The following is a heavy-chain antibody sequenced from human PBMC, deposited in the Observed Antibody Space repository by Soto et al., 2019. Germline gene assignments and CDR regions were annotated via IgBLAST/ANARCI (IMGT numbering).Heavy chain of an antibody. D-gene: IGHD5-18*01. V-gene: IGHV4-59*08. CDR1: GGSISSYY. Sequence: SETLSLTCTVSGGSISSYYWSWIRQPPGKGLEWIGYIYYSGSTNYNPSLKSRVTISVDTSKNQFSLKLSSVTAADTAVYYCARRGQLWLSLEPVGFYYFDYWGQGTLVTVSS. CDR2: IYYSGST. CDR3: ARRGQLWLSLEPVGFYYFDY. J-gene: IGHJ4*02.